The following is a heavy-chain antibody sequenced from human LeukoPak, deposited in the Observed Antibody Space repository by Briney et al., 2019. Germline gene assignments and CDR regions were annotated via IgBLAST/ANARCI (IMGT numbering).Heavy chain of an antibody. D-gene: IGHD6-13*01. CDR1: GFTVSSYG. CDR2: ISATDGSA. J-gene: IGHJ3*01. Sequence: GGSLRLSCAASGFTVSSYGMTWVRLAPGKGLEWVSPISATDGSAQYAESVKGRFTISRDNSKNTLYLQMNSLRDENTAVYYCAKARIAAAGTGAFDVWGQGTMVTVSS. V-gene: IGHV3-23*01. CDR3: AKARIAAAGTGAFDV.